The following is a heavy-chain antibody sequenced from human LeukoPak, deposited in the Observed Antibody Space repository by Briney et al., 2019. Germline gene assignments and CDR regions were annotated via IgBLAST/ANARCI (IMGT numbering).Heavy chain of an antibody. J-gene: IGHJ4*02. CDR1: GGSISSYY. Sequence: ETLSLTCTVSGGSISSYYWSWIRQPPGKGLEWIGEINHSGSTNYNPSLKSRVTISVDTSKNQFSLKLSSVTAADTAVYYCARGSRGLLPFWGQGTLVTVSS. CDR3: ARGSRGLLPF. D-gene: IGHD3-22*01. V-gene: IGHV4-34*01. CDR2: INHSGST.